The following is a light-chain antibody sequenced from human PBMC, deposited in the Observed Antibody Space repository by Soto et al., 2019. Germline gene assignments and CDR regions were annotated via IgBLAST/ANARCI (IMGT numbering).Light chain of an antibody. CDR3: SSYSSTSTLVV. CDR1: GSDVGGYNY. Sequence: QYALTQPASVSGSPGQSVTMSCTGSGSDVGGYNYVSWYQQSPGKAPKLIIYDVTNRPSGVSSRFSGSKSGNTASLTISGLQADDEGDYYCSSYSSTSTLVVFGGGTQLTVL. V-gene: IGLV2-14*01. J-gene: IGLJ7*01. CDR2: DVT.